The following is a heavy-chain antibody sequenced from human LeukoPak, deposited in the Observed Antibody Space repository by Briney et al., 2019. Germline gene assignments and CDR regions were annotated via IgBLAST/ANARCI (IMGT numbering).Heavy chain of an antibody. V-gene: IGHV3-7*03. J-gene: IGHJ4*02. CDR1: GFTFSNYW. D-gene: IGHD4-23*01. Sequence: GGSLRLSCTASGFTFSNYWMSWVRQAPGKGLEWVANIKDDGSEKFYVDSVKGRFTFSRDNAKSSLYLQMNSLRAEDTAVYYCAIRDTVITYTLDFWGQGTLVTVSS. CDR3: AIRDTVITYTLDF. CDR2: IKDDGSEK.